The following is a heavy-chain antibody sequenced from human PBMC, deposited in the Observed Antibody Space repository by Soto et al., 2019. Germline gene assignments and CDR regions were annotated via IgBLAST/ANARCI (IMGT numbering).Heavy chain of an antibody. CDR2: ISSSSSTI. CDR3: ASATCDSTGWYGYFQH. J-gene: IGHJ1*01. V-gene: IGHV3-48*02. D-gene: IGHD6-19*01. CDR1: GFTFSSYS. Sequence: EVHLVESGGGLVQPCESLRLSCAASGFTFSSYSMNCVRQAPGKGLEWVSYISSSSSTIYYADSVKGRFTISRDNAKNSLYLQMNSLRDEDPAVYYCASATCDSTGWYGYFQHWGQGTLVTVSS.